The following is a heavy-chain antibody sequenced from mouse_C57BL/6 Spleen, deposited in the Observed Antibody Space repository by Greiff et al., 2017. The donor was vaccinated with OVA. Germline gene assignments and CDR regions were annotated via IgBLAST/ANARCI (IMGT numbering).Heavy chain of an antibody. CDR2: IYPSDSET. CDR3: ASGDDGYYVSWFAY. V-gene: IGHV1-61*01. J-gene: IGHJ3*01. D-gene: IGHD2-3*01. Sequence: VQLQQPGAELVRPGSSVKLSCKASGYTFTSYWMAWVKQRPGQGLEWIGNIYPSDSETHYNQKFKDKAPLTVDKSSSTAYMQLSSLTSEDSAVYYCASGDDGYYVSWFAYWGQGTLVTVSA. CDR1: GYTFTSYW.